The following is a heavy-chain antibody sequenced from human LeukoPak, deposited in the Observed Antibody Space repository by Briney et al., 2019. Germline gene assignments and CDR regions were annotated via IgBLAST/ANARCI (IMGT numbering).Heavy chain of an antibody. Sequence: ASVKVSCKASGYTFTGYYMHWVRQAPGQGLEWMGWINPNSGGTNYAQTFQGRVTMTRDTSISTAYMELSRLRSDDTAVYYCAREYRYCSSTSCYEDWGQGTLVTVSS. CDR1: GYTFTGYY. J-gene: IGHJ4*02. D-gene: IGHD2-2*01. CDR2: INPNSGGT. V-gene: IGHV1-2*02. CDR3: AREYRYCSSTSCYED.